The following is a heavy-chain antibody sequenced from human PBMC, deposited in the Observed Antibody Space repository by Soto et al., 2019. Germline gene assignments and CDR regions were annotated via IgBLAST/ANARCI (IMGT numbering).Heavy chain of an antibody. CDR1: GASIRSYY. CDR3: ARHDGFSSGWIFDY. J-gene: IGHJ4*01. CDR2: VSDSGST. D-gene: IGHD6-19*01. V-gene: IGHV4-59*08. Sequence: SETLSLTCSVSGASIRSYYWSWIRQPPGKGLEWIGYVSDSGSTNYSPALKSRGTISVDTSKNQFSLRLSSVTAADTAVYYCARHDGFSSGWIFDYWGHGTLVTVSS.